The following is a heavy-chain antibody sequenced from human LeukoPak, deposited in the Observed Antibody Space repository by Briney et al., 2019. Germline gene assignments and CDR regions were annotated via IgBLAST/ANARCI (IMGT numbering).Heavy chain of an antibody. V-gene: IGHV4-34*01. CDR2: INHSGST. Sequence: SETLSLTCAVYGGSFSGYYWSWIRQPPGKGLGWIGEINHSGSTNYNPSLKSRVTISVDTSKNQFSLKLSSVTAADTAVYYCARGWVAAAGFDYWGQGTLVTDSS. J-gene: IGHJ4*02. D-gene: IGHD6-13*01. CDR3: ARGWVAAAGFDY. CDR1: GGSFSGYY.